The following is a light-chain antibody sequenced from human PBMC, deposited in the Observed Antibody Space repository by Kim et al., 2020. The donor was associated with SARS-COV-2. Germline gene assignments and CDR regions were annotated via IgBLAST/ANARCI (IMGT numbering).Light chain of an antibody. V-gene: IGKV1-27*01. CDR3: QKYNSDSRT. J-gene: IGKJ1*01. CDR2: AAS. CDR1: QGSSSC. Sequence: ASLWDRSTSTGLARQGSSSCLAWYQQKPGIVLKLLIYAASSLESGVPSRFSGSGSGTEFTLTISSLQPEDVATYYCQKYNSDSRTFGQGTRVDIK.